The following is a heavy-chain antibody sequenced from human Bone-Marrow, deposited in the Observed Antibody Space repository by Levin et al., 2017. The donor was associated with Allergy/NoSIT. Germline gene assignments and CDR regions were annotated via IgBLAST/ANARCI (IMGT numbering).Heavy chain of an antibody. J-gene: IGHJ6*03. Sequence: GESLKISCKGSGYSFTSYWIGWVRQMPGKGLEWMGIIYPGDSDTRYSPSFQGQVTISADKSISTAYLQWSSLKASDTAMYYCARHGFEAAAATGGDYYYYMDVWGKGTTVTVSS. CDR1: GYSFTSYW. CDR3: ARHGFEAAAATGGDYYYYMDV. V-gene: IGHV5-51*01. D-gene: IGHD6-13*01. CDR2: IYPGDSDT.